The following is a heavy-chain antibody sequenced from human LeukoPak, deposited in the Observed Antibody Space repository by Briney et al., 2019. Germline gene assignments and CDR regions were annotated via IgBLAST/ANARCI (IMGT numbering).Heavy chain of an antibody. CDR1: GFTFSSYA. Sequence: PGRSLRLSCAASGFTFSSYAMHWVRQAPGKGLEWVAVISYDGSNKYYADSVKGRFTISRDNSKNTLYLQMNSLRAEDTAVYYCARDEYYYGSADYWGQGTLVTVSS. D-gene: IGHD3-10*01. CDR3: ARDEYYYGSADY. V-gene: IGHV3-30-3*01. J-gene: IGHJ4*02. CDR2: ISYDGSNK.